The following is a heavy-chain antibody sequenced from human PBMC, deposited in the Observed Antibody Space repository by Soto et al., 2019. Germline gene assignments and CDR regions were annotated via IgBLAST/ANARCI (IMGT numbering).Heavy chain of an antibody. CDR2: ISAYNGNT. V-gene: IGHV1-18*01. D-gene: IGHD6-6*01. CDR1: GYPFISYG. Sequence: ASVKVSCKASGYPFISYGISWVRQAPGQGLEWMGWISAYNGNTNYAQKLQGRVTMTTDTSTSTAYMELRSLRSDDTAVYYCARDQSITRLRPGSSSCFGYWGQGTLVTVS. CDR3: ARDQSITRLRPGSSSCFGY. J-gene: IGHJ4*02.